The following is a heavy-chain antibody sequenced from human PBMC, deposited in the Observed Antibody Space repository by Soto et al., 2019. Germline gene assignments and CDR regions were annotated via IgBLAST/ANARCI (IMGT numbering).Heavy chain of an antibody. Sequence: QVQLVESGGGVVQPGRSLRLSCAASGFTFSSYGMHWVRQAPGKGLEWVAVIWYDGSNKYYADSVKGRFTISRDNSNNTLELQMNSLRAEDTAVCYCARDLTTVTTGGMDVWGQGTTVTVSS. D-gene: IGHD4-4*01. J-gene: IGHJ6*02. V-gene: IGHV3-33*01. CDR1: GFTFSSYG. CDR3: ARDLTTVTTGGMDV. CDR2: IWYDGSNK.